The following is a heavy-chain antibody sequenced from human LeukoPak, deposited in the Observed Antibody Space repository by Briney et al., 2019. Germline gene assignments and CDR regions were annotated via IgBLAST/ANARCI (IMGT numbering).Heavy chain of an antibody. V-gene: IGHV3-7*01. D-gene: IGHD3-22*01. Sequence: PGGSLRLSCAASGFTFSSYWMSWVRQAPGKGLEWVANIKQDGSEKYYVDSVKGRFTISRDNAKNSLYLQMNSLRAEDTAGYYCAREGGYYDSSGYNNYFDYWGQGTLVTVSS. CDR2: IKQDGSEK. CDR3: AREGGYYDSSGYNNYFDY. J-gene: IGHJ4*02. CDR1: GFTFSSYW.